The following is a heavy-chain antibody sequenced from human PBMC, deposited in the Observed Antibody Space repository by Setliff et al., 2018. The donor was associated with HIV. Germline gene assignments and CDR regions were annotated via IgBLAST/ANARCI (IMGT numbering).Heavy chain of an antibody. CDR3: ARVRYCSGGSCYGGDYWFDP. D-gene: IGHD2-15*01. Sequence: GASVKVSCKASGYTFTSYYIHWVRQAPGQGLEWMGVIHPSGGSTSYAQNFQDRVTMTRDTSTSTVYMELSSLGSEDTAVYYCARVRYCSGGSCYGGDYWFDPWGQGTLVTVSS. CDR1: GYTFTSYY. CDR2: IHPSGGST. V-gene: IGHV1-46*01. J-gene: IGHJ5*02.